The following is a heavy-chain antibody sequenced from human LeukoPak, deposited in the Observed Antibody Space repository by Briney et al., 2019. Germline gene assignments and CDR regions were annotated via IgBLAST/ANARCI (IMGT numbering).Heavy chain of an antibody. D-gene: IGHD3-3*01. CDR1: GYTFTGHY. J-gene: IGHJ4*02. CDR3: ARDQNLLYDFWSGYYADGYYFDY. CDR2: INPNSGGT. V-gene: IGHV1-2*06. Sequence: GASVKVSCKASGYTFTGHYMHWVRQAPGQGLEWMGRINPNSGGTNYAQKFQGRVTMTRDTSISTAYMELSRLRSDDTAVYYCARDQNLLYDFWSGYYADGYYFDYWGQGTLVTVSS.